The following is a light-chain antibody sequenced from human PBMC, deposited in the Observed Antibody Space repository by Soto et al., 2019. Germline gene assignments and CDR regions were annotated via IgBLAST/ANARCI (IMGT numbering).Light chain of an antibody. CDR2: DDS. J-gene: IGLJ1*01. Sequence: SYELTQPPSVSVAPGQTARITCGGNNIGSKSVHWYQQKPGQAPVLVVYDDSDRHSGIPERFSGSNSGNTATLTISRVEAGDEADYYCQVWDSSSDHLYVFGTGTKLTV. CDR3: QVWDSSSDHLYV. V-gene: IGLV3-21*02. CDR1: NIGSKS.